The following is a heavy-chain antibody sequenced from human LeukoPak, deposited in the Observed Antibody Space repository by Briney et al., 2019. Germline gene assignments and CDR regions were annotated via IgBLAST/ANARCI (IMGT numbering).Heavy chain of an antibody. CDR1: GGSISSSSYY. Sequence: SETLSLTCTVSGGSISSSSYYWGWIRQPPGKGLEWIGSIYYSGSTYYNPSLKSRVTIPVDTSKNQFSLKLSSVTAADTAVYYCARESRRIAAAGPSYYMDVWGRGTTVTVSS. J-gene: IGHJ6*03. D-gene: IGHD6-13*01. CDR2: IYYSGST. CDR3: ARESRRIAAAGPSYYMDV. V-gene: IGHV4-39*07.